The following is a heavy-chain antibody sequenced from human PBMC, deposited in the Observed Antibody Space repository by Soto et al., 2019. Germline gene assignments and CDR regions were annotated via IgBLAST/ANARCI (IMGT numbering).Heavy chain of an antibody. CDR1: GYTFTDYY. D-gene: IGHD4-17*01. V-gene: IGHV1-2*02. Sequence: QVPLVQSGAEVKKPGASVKVSCKASGYTFTDYYIHWVRQAPGQGLEWMGWINSNSGGTNFAQKFKGRVTMTRDTSISTAYMELSRLSSDDTAVFYCARDYGDSFDYWGQGTLVTVSS. CDR3: ARDYGDSFDY. CDR2: INSNSGGT. J-gene: IGHJ4*02.